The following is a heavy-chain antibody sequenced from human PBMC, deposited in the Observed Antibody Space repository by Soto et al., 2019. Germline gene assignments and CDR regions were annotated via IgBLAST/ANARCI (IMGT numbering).Heavy chain of an antibody. V-gene: IGHV1-69*01. CDR2: LIPVFGSP. Sequence: QVQLVQSGAEVKKPGSSVTVSCKTSGGTFSKDAINWVRQAPGQGLEWMGLLIPVFGSPIYAQKFQGRIRQPADESTSTAFMDLSSLRSEDTAVYYCTRVLGYTFEPGKTRYYAMDVWGQGTTVSVSS. CDR1: GGTFSKDA. J-gene: IGHJ6*02. D-gene: IGHD5-18*01. CDR3: TRVLGYTFEPGKTRYYAMDV.